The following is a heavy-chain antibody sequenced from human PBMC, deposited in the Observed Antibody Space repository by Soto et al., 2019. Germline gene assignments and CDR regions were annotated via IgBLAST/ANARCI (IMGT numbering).Heavy chain of an antibody. Sequence: SETLSLTCTVSGGAINKDDWSWIRQPPGKGLEWIGYIRYSGSTDYNPSLKSRLAMSVDTSKNQFSLKLTSVTAADTAVYYCARLFCGGDSYFYHVTLFDSWGQGALVTVSS. D-gene: IGHD2-21*01. CDR2: IRYSGST. J-gene: IGHJ4*02. CDR3: ARLFCGGDSYFYHVTLFDS. V-gene: IGHV4-59*01. CDR1: GGAINKDD.